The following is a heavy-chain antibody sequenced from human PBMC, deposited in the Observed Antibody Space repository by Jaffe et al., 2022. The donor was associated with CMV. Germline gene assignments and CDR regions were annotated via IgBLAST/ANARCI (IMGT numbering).Heavy chain of an antibody. CDR1: GFTFSSYG. J-gene: IGHJ3*02. V-gene: IGHV3-30*18. CDR3: AKDLYYDSSGYYYHDAFDI. D-gene: IGHD3-22*01. CDR2: ISYDGSNK. Sequence: QVQLVESGGGVVQPGRSLRLSCAASGFTFSSYGMHWVRQAPGKGLEWVAVISYDGSNKYYADSVKGRFTISRDNSKNTLYLQMNSLRAEDTAVYYCAKDLYYDSSGYYYHDAFDIWGQGTMVTVSS.